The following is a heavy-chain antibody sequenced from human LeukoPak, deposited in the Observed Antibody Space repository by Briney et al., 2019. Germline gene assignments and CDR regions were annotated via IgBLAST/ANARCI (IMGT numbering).Heavy chain of an antibody. D-gene: IGHD6-25*01. V-gene: IGHV3-23*01. CDR2: ISGSVGTI. CDR3: AKDLSGYGPYWYFDL. J-gene: IGHJ2*01. Sequence: PGGSLRLSCAASGFTFSSYGMSWVRQAPGKGLEWVSSISGSVGTIYYADFVKGRFTISRDNSKNTLYLQMNNLRAEDSAVYYCAKDLSGYGPYWYFDLRGRGTLVTVSS. CDR1: GFTFSSYG.